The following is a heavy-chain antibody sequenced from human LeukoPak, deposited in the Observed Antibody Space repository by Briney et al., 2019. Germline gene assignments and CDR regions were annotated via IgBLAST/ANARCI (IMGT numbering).Heavy chain of an antibody. CDR2: ISSGGDST. Sequence: PGGSLRLSCAASGITFRNYWMSWVRQAPGKGLEWVSAISSGGDSTSYADSVKGRFTISRDNSKNTLYLQMNSLRAEGPAIYYCAKESGSYYGNFDYWGQGTLVTVSS. CDR1: GITFRNYW. D-gene: IGHD1-26*01. V-gene: IGHV3-23*01. CDR3: AKESGSYYGNFDY. J-gene: IGHJ4*02.